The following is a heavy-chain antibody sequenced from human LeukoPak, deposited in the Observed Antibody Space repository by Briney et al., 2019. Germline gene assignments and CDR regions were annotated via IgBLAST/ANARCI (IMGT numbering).Heavy chain of an antibody. D-gene: IGHD5-12*01. Sequence: GGSLRLSCAASGFTLSSYAMSWVRQVPGKGLEWVSTISGSGGSTNYADSVKGRFTISRDNSKNSLYLQMNSLRAEDTAVYYCARDWSGYDLGAFDYWGQGTLVTVSS. CDR3: ARDWSGYDLGAFDY. CDR2: ISGSGGST. CDR1: GFTLSSYA. V-gene: IGHV3-23*01. J-gene: IGHJ4*02.